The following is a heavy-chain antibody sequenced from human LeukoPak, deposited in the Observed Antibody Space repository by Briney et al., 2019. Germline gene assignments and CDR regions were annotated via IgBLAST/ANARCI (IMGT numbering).Heavy chain of an antibody. J-gene: IGHJ4*02. CDR3: ARGYCSSTSCEQIGRHLRFLEWLFPAFDY. V-gene: IGHV1-46*03. D-gene: IGHD3-3*01. Sequence: ASVKVSCKASGASFSNYYIHWVRQAPGQGLEWVGLIYPGGGWTNYAQKFQGRVTMTRNTSTSTVYMELSSLRSEDTAVYYCARGYCSSTSCEQIGRHLRFLEWLFPAFDYWGQGTLVTVSS. CDR2: IYPGGGWT. CDR1: GASFSNYY.